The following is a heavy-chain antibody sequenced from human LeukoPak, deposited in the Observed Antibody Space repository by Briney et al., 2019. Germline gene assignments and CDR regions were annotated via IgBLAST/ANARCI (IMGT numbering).Heavy chain of an antibody. Sequence: ASVKVSCKASGYTFTSYYMHWVRQAPGQGLEWMGWINPNSGGTNYAQKFQGRVTMTRDTSISTAYMELSRLRSDDTAVYYCARTDYGDYLDAFDIWGQGTMVTVSS. CDR3: ARTDYGDYLDAFDI. J-gene: IGHJ3*02. D-gene: IGHD4-17*01. V-gene: IGHV1-2*02. CDR2: INPNSGGT. CDR1: GYTFTSYY.